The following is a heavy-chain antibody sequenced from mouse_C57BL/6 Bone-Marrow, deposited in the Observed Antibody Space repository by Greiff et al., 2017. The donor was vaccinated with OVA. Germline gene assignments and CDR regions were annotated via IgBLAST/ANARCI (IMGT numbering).Heavy chain of an antibody. CDR3: ASYKAMDY. V-gene: IGHV1-56*01. CDR1: GYTFTSYW. CDR2: IFPGSGST. J-gene: IGHJ4*01. Sequence: VQLQQSGPELVRPGASVKISCKAPGYTFTSYWMQWVRQRPGQGLEWIGEIFPGSGSTYYNEKFKGKATLTVDTSSSTAYMQLSSLTSEDSAVYFCASYKAMDYWGQGTSVTVSS. D-gene: IGHD1-3*01.